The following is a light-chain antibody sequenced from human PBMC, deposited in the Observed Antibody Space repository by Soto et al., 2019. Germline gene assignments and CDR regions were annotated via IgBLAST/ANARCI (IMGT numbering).Light chain of an antibody. Sequence: EIVLTQSPGTLSLSPGERATLACRASQSVSSSYLAWYQQQPGQAPRLLIYGASSRATGIPDRFSGSGSGTDFTLTISRLEAEDFAVYYCRQYGSSPPLSFGGGTKVEI. CDR2: GAS. CDR1: QSVSSSY. V-gene: IGKV3-20*01. CDR3: RQYGSSPPLS. J-gene: IGKJ4*01.